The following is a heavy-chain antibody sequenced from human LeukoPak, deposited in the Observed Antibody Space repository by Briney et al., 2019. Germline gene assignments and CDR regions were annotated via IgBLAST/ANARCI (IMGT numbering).Heavy chain of an antibody. J-gene: IGHJ4*02. V-gene: IGHV3-53*01. CDR1: GFTFTSYS. CDR2: IYSGGST. Sequence: GGSLRLSCAASGFTFTSYSMNWVRQAPGKGLEWVSVIYSGGSTYYADSVKGRFTISRDTSKNTLSLQMNSLRAEDTAVYYCASLSLGHYWGQGTLVTVSS. CDR3: ASLSLGHY. D-gene: IGHD6-6*01.